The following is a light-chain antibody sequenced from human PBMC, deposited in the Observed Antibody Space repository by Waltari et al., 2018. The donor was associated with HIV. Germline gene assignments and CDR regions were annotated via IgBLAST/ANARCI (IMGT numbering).Light chain of an antibody. V-gene: IGKV1-6*01. CDR2: ATS. CDR3: LQDYNYPRT. J-gene: IGKJ1*01. Sequence: AIQMTQSPSSLFASVGDRVTITCRASQGIRNDLGWYQQKPGKAPKLLIYATSSLQSGVPSRFSGSGSGTDFTLTISSLQPEDFATYYCLQDYNYPRTFGQGTKVEIK. CDR1: QGIRND.